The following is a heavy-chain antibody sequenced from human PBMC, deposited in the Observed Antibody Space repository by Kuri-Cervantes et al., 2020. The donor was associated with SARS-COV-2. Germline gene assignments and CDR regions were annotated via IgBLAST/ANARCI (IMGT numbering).Heavy chain of an antibody. Sequence: GESLKISCAASGFTFSSYAMHWVRQAPGKGLEWVAVISYDGSNKYYADSVKGRFTISRDNSKNTLYLQMNSLRAEDTAVYYCAKDAGIAAVGTRYYYYYYMDVWGKGTTVTVSS. CDR1: GFTFSSYA. CDR3: AKDAGIAAVGTRYYYYYYMDV. J-gene: IGHJ6*03. V-gene: IGHV3-30-3*01. D-gene: IGHD6-13*01. CDR2: ISYDGSNK.